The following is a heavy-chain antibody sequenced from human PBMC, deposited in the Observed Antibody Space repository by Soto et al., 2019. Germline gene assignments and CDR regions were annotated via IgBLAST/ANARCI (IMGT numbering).Heavy chain of an antibody. Sequence: QPGGSLRLSCAASGFTFSSYAMSWVRQAPGKGLEWVSAISGSGGSTYYADSVKGRFTISRDNSKSTLYLQMNSLRAEDTALYYCAKDTNLGWNYDTGAFDIWGQGTMVTVSS. CDR2: ISGSGGST. D-gene: IGHD1-7*01. CDR3: AKDTNLGWNYDTGAFDI. CDR1: GFTFSSYA. V-gene: IGHV3-23*01. J-gene: IGHJ3*02.